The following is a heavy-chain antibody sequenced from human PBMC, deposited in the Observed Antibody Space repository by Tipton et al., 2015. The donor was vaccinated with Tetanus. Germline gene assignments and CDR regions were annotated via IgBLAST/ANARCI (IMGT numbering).Heavy chain of an antibody. J-gene: IGHJ5*02. CDR1: GGSIASSY. CDR3: AGAAGATHWFDP. Sequence: LRLSCTVSGGSIASSYWNWIRQAPGKGLEWIGYKYFSGSANYNPSLRSRATISIDTSKNQFSLRLSSVTAADTAVYYCAGAAGATHWFDPWGQGILVTVSS. CDR2: KYFSGSA. D-gene: IGHD1-26*01. V-gene: IGHV4-59*01.